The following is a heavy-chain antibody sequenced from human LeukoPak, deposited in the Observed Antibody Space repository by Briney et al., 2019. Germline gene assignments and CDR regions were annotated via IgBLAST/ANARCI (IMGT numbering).Heavy chain of an antibody. CDR2: VSGSGGET. V-gene: IGHV3-23*01. CDR3: AGSWFYRDYFEY. CDR1: GFTFANYA. D-gene: IGHD3-10*01. Sequence: PGGSLRLSCAASGFTFANYAMSWVRQAPGKGLEWVSPVSGSGGETHSTDSVKGRFTISRDNSKGTLYLQMNSLRVEDTAVYYCAGSWFYRDYFEYWGQGTLVTVSS. J-gene: IGHJ4*02.